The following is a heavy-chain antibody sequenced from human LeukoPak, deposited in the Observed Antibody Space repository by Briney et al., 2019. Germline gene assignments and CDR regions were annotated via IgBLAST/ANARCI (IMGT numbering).Heavy chain of an antibody. J-gene: IGHJ5*02. CDR1: GFTFSNAW. V-gene: IGHV3-30*03. Sequence: PGGSLRLSCAASGFTFSNAWMSWVRQAPGKGLEWVAVISYDGSNKYYADSVKGRFTISRDNSKNTLYLQMNSLRAEDTAVYYCARVVGSPSLFAAVFWFDPWGQGTLVTVSS. D-gene: IGHD2-2*01. CDR3: ARVVGSPSLFAAVFWFDP. CDR2: ISYDGSNK.